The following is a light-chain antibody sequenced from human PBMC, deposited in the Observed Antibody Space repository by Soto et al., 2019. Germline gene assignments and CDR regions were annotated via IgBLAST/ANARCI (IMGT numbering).Light chain of an antibody. CDR1: LSVSNNY. J-gene: IGKJ4*01. V-gene: IGKV3-20*01. CDR3: HQYGSSPLT. CDR2: AAS. Sequence: EIVLTQSPGTLSLSPGERATLSCRASLSVSNNYLAWYQQKPGQAPRLLIYAASSRATGIPDRFGGSGSGTDFTLTISRLEPEDLAVYYCHQYGSSPLTFGGGTKVEIK.